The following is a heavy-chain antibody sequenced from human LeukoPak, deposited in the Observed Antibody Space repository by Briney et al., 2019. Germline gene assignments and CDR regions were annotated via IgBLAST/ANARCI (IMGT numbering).Heavy chain of an antibody. D-gene: IGHD5-12*01. CDR2: IYYSGST. Sequence: SETLSLTCAVSGGSISSGGYYWNWIRQSPGKGLEWIGYIYYSGSTIYNPSLKSRVTISVDTSKNQYSLKLSSVTAADTAVYYCARGVGYNYRLYHFDYWGQGTLVTVSS. CDR1: GGSISSGGYY. CDR3: ARGVGYNYRLYHFDY. V-gene: IGHV4-61*08. J-gene: IGHJ4*02.